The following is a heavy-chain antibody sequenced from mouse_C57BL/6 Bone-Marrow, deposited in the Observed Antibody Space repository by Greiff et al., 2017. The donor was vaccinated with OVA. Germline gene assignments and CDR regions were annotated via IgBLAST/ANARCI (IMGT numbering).Heavy chain of an antibody. J-gene: IGHJ4*01. CDR3: ARRSYYGSYAMDY. D-gene: IGHD1-1*01. CDR1: GYTFTSSW. Sequence: VQLQQPGAELVKPGASVKMSCKASGYTFTSSWITWVKQRPGQGLEWIGDIYPGSGSTNYNEKFKSKATLTVDTSSSTAYMQLSSLTYEDSAVYYCARRSYYGSYAMDYWGQGTSVTVSS. V-gene: IGHV1-55*01. CDR2: IYPGSGST.